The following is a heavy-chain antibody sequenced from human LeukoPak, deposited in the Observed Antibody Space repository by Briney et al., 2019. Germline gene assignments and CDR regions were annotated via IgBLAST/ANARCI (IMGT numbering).Heavy chain of an antibody. J-gene: IGHJ4*02. CDR1: GGTFSSYA. CDR3: ARSLYYDSSGYYSHFDY. Sequence: SVKVSCKASGGTFSSYAISWVRQAPGQGLEWMGGIIPIFSTANYAQKFQGRVTITADESTSTAYMELSSLRSEDTAVYYCARSLYYDSSGYYSHFDYWGQGTLVTVSS. D-gene: IGHD3-22*01. CDR2: IIPIFSTA. V-gene: IGHV1-69*13.